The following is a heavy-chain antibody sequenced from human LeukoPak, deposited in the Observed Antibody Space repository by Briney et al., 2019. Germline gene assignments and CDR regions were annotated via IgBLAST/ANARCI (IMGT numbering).Heavy chain of an antibody. D-gene: IGHD5-18*01. CDR1: GFTFSSYA. Sequence: GGSLRLSCAASGFTFSSYAMSWVRQAPGKGLEWVSAISGSGGSTYYADSVKGRFTISRDNSKNTLYLQMNSLRVEDTAVYYCARVASGYIYGLPLKFFFDDWGQGALVTVSS. CDR2: ISGSGGST. CDR3: ARVASGYIYGLPLKFFFDD. V-gene: IGHV3-23*01. J-gene: IGHJ4*02.